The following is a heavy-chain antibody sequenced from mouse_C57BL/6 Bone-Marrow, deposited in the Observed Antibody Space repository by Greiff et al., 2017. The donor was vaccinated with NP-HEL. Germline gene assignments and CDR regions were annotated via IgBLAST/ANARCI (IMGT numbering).Heavy chain of an antibody. CDR1: GYTFTSYG. D-gene: IGHD1-1*01. CDR2: IYPRSGNT. J-gene: IGHJ2*01. V-gene: IGHV1-81*01. CDR3: ARNPLTTVVAPYSFGY. Sequence: QVQLQQSGAELARPGASVKLSCKASGYTFTSYGISWVKQRPGQGLEWIGEIYPRSGNTYYNEKFKGKATLTAEKSSSTAYMELRSLTSEDSAVYCWARNPLTTVVAPYSFGYWGQGTTLTVSS.